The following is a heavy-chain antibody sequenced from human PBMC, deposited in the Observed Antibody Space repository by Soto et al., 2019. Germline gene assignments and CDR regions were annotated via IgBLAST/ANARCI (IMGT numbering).Heavy chain of an antibody. Sequence: GGSLRLSCAASGFTFSSYAMSWVRQAPGKGLEWASAISGSGGSTYYADSVKGRFTISRDNSKNTLYLQMNSLRAEDTAVYYCAKTRGQYCSGGSCPHYYYGMDVWGQGTTVTVSS. J-gene: IGHJ6*02. CDR3: AKTRGQYCSGGSCPHYYYGMDV. CDR2: ISGSGGST. D-gene: IGHD2-15*01. CDR1: GFTFSSYA. V-gene: IGHV3-23*01.